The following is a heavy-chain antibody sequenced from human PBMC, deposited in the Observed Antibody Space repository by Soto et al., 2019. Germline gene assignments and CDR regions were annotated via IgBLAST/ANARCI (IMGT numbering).Heavy chain of an antibody. CDR1: GFTFSDHY. J-gene: IGHJ4*02. CDR2: SRNKAKSYTT. D-gene: IGHD2-2*01. CDR3: VVVVLSAAEYYFDY. Sequence: GGSLRLSCAASGFTFSDHYMDWVRQAPGKGLEWVGRSRNKAKSYTTDYAASVKGRLTISRDDSKNSLYLQMNSLKNEDTAVYYCVVVVLSAAEYYFDYWGQGTLVTVSS. V-gene: IGHV3-72*01.